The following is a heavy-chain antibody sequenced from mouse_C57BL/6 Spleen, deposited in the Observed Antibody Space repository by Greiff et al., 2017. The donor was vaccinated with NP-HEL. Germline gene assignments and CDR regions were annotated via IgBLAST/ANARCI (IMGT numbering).Heavy chain of an antibody. D-gene: IGHD1-1*01. CDR1: GFTFSSYA. CDR2: ISDGGSYT. CDR3: ARDYGSSSLDY. Sequence: EVKVVESGGGLVKPGGSLKLSCAASGFTFSSYAMSWVRQTPEKRLEWVATISDGGSYTYYPDNVKGRFTISRDNAKNNLYLQMSHLKSEDTAMYYCARDYGSSSLDYWGQGTTLTVSS. V-gene: IGHV5-4*01. J-gene: IGHJ2*01.